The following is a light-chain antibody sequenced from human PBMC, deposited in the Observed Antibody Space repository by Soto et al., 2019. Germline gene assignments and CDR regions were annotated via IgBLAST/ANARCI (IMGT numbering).Light chain of an antibody. Sequence: QSALTQPASVSGSPGQSITISCSGTSSDIGAYDLVSWYQQHPGRAPKLIIYEVSHRFSGLSYRFSGSKSGTSATLGITGFQTGDEADYYCGSWDSSLSAYVFGTGTKVTVL. CDR2: EVS. CDR1: SSDIGAYDL. J-gene: IGLJ1*01. V-gene: IGLV2-14*03. CDR3: GSWDSSLSAYV.